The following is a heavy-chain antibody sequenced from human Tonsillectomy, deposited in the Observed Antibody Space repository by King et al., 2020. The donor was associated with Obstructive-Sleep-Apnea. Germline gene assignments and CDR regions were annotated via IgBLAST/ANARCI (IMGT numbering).Heavy chain of an antibody. CDR2: ISDDGTIK. CDR3: ATDRSYNWNDGYFDY. V-gene: IGHV3-30*03. D-gene: IGHD1-20*01. CDR1: GFTFSSYG. Sequence: VQLVESGGGVVQPGRSLRLSCAASGFTFSSYGMHWVRQAPGKGLEWVAFISDDGTIKYYADSVKGRFTISRDNSKNTLYLQMNSLRAEDTAVYYCATDRSYNWNDGYFDYWGQGTLVTVSS. J-gene: IGHJ4*02.